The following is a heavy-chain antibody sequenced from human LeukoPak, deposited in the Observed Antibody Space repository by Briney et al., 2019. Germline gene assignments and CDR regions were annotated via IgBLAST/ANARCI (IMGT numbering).Heavy chain of an antibody. Sequence: GGSVKVSCKASGYTFTSYYMHWVRQAPGQGLEWMGIINPSGGSTSYAQKFQGRVTMTRDTSTSTVYMELSSLRSEDTAVYYCARVTGTTMIPDDAFDIWGQGTMVTVSS. J-gene: IGHJ3*02. CDR2: INPSGGST. CDR3: ARVTGTTMIPDDAFDI. CDR1: GYTFTSYY. D-gene: IGHD1-7*01. V-gene: IGHV1-46*01.